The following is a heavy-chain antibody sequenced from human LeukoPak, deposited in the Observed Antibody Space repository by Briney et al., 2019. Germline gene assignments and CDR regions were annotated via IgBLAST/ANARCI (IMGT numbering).Heavy chain of an antibody. CDR3: ARTYCSSTSCYYVYFDY. J-gene: IGHJ4*02. V-gene: IGHV1-18*01. Sequence: ASVKVSCKASGYTFTSYGISWVRQAPGQGLEWMGWISAYNGNTNYAQKLQGRVTMTTDTSTSTAYMELRSLRSDDTAVYYCARTYCSSTSCYYVYFDYWGQGTLVTVS. D-gene: IGHD2-2*01. CDR2: ISAYNGNT. CDR1: GYTFTSYG.